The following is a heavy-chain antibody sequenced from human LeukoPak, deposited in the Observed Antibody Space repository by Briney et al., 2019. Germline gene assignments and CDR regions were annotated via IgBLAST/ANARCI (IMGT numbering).Heavy chain of an antibody. D-gene: IGHD3-10*01. V-gene: IGHV3-20*04. CDR2: LNWNGGRT. Sequence: GGSLRLSCAASGFTFDDYGMSWVRQAPGKGLEWVSNLNWNGGRTGYADSVKGRFTISRDNAKNSLYLQMNSLRAEDTAVYYCARRVSAAGRDYWGQGTLVTVSS. CDR3: ARRVSAAGRDY. J-gene: IGHJ4*02. CDR1: GFTFDDYG.